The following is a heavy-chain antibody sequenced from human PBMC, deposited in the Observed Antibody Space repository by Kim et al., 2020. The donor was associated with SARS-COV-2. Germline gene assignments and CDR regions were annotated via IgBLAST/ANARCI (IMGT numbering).Heavy chain of an antibody. J-gene: IGHJ6*02. D-gene: IGHD3-16*01. CDR2: ISAAGFYK. CDR1: GFTFSSYS. Sequence: GGSLRLSCAASGFTFSSYSMHWVRQAPGKGLEWVAAISAAGFYKYYADSVQGRFIISRDNSKNSLYLQMNSLRAEDTAVYYCAKASSALFVWGGFGCMDVWGQGTTVTVSS. V-gene: IGHV3-21*01. CDR3: AKASSALFVWGGFGCMDV.